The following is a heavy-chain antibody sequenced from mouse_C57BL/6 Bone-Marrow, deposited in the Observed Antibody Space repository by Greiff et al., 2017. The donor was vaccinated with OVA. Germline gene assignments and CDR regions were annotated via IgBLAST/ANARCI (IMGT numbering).Heavy chain of an antibody. V-gene: IGHV14-4*01. CDR3: TRYYYGSSYYYAMDY. J-gene: IGHJ4*01. CDR1: GFNIKDDY. Sequence: EVQLQQSGAELVRPGASVKLSCTASGFNIKDDYMHWVKQRPEQGLEWIGWIDPENGDTEYASKFQGKATITADTSSNTAYLQLSSLTSEDTAVYYCTRYYYGSSYYYAMDYWGQGTSVTVSS. CDR2: IDPENGDT. D-gene: IGHD1-1*01.